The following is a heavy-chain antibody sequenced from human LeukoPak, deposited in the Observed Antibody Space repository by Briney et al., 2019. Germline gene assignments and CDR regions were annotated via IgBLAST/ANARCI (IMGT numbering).Heavy chain of an antibody. CDR2: IKQDGSEK. D-gene: IGHD3-22*01. J-gene: IGHJ4*02. CDR3: ASFATYYYDSSGSY. V-gene: IGHV3-7*01. Sequence: GGSLRLSCAASGFTFSSYWMSWVRQAPGKGLGWVANIKQDGSEKYYVDSVKGRFTISRDNAKNSLYLQMNSLRAEDTAVYYCASFATYYYDSSGSYWGQGTLVTVSS. CDR1: GFTFSSYW.